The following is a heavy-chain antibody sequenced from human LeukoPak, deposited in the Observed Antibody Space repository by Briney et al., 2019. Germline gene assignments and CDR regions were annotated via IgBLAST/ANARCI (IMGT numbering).Heavy chain of an antibody. Sequence: ASVKVSCKASGYTITGYYMHWVRQAPGQGLEWMGWINPNSGGTNYAQKFQGRVTMTRDTSISTAYMELSRLRSDDTAVYYCARVRIAVAGKYYFDYWGQGTLVTVSS. CDR2: INPNSGGT. D-gene: IGHD6-19*01. V-gene: IGHV1-2*02. J-gene: IGHJ4*02. CDR1: GYTITGYY. CDR3: ARVRIAVAGKYYFDY.